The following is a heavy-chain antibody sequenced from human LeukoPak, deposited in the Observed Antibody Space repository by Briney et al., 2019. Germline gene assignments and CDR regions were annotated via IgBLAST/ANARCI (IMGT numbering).Heavy chain of an antibody. CDR1: GGSIGSSSYY. CDR2: IYYSGST. Sequence: PSETLSLTCTVSGGSIGSSSYYWGWIRQPPGKGLEWIGSIYYSGSTYYNPSLMSRVTISVDTSKNQFSLKLSSVTAADTAVYYCARDGYKDAFDIWGQGTMVTVSS. J-gene: IGHJ3*02. D-gene: IGHD5-24*01. CDR3: ARDGYKDAFDI. V-gene: IGHV4-39*07.